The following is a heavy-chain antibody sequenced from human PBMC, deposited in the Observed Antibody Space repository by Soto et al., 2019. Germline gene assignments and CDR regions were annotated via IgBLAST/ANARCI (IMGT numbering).Heavy chain of an antibody. V-gene: IGHV1-2*02. CDR1: GYTFTGYY. CDR3: ARLTGIAAAGWFDP. J-gene: IGHJ5*02. Sequence: ASVKVSCKASGYTFTGYYMHWVRQAPGQGLEWMGWINPNSGGTNYAQKFQGRVTMTRDTSISTAYMELSRLRSDDTAVYYCARLTGIAAAGWFDPWGQGTLVTVSS. D-gene: IGHD6-13*01. CDR2: INPNSGGT.